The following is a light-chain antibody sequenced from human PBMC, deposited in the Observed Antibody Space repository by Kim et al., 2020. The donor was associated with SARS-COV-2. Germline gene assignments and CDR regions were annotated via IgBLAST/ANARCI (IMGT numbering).Light chain of an antibody. CDR2: GAT. CDR3: QQYGSSPQT. Sequence: DIQMTQSPSSLSASVGDRVTITCRASQNISVHLNWYKHQRGKAPQLLIYGATTLQSGVPSRLSGSGSGTDFTLTISRLEPEDFAVYYCQQYGSSPQTFGQGTKLEI. V-gene: IGKV1-39*01. J-gene: IGKJ2*01. CDR1: QNISVH.